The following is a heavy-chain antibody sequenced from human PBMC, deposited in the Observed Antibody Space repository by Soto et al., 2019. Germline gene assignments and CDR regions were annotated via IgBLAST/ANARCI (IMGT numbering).Heavy chain of an antibody. CDR3: ARSMVRGADDAFDI. CDR1: GGSISSSNW. V-gene: IGHV4-4*02. J-gene: IGHJ3*02. CDR2: IYHSGST. D-gene: IGHD3-10*01. Sequence: SETLSLTCAVSGGSISSSNWWSWVRQPPGKGLEWIGEIYHSGSTNYNPSLKSRVTISVDKSKNQFSLKLSSVTAADTAVYYCARSMVRGADDAFDIWGQGTMVTVSS.